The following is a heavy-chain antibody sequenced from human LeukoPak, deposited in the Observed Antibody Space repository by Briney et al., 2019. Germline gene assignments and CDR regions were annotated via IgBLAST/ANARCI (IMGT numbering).Heavy chain of an antibody. CDR2: IWYDGSNK. CDR1: RFTFSSYG. J-gene: IGHJ4*02. CDR3: ARGVTRYCSSTSCYYFDY. V-gene: IGHV3-33*01. D-gene: IGHD2-2*01. Sequence: GGSLRLSCAASRFTFSSYGMHWVRQAPGKGLEWVAVIWYDGSNKYYADSVKGRFTISRDNSKHTLYLQINSLRAEDTAVYYRARGVTRYCSSTSCYYFDYWGQGTLVTVSS.